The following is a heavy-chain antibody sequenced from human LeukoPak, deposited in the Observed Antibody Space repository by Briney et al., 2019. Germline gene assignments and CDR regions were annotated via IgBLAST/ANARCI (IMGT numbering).Heavy chain of an antibody. Sequence: ASVKVSCKASGGTFSSYAISWVRQAPGQGLEWMGGIIPIFGTANYAQKFQGRVTITADESTSTAYMELSSLRSEDTAVYYCARDGDIVATTLDYWGQGTLVTVSS. CDR1: GGTFSSYA. J-gene: IGHJ4*02. CDR2: IIPIFGTA. V-gene: IGHV1-69*13. CDR3: ARDGDIVATTLDY. D-gene: IGHD5-12*01.